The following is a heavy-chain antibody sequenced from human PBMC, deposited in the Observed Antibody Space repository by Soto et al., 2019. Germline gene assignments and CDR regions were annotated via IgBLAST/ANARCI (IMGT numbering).Heavy chain of an antibody. J-gene: IGHJ4*02. D-gene: IGHD2-15*01. CDR2: IDPSDSQT. V-gene: IGHV5-10-1*01. CDR1: GYTFSTYS. CDR3: SVLVNTAINTAEY. Sequence: GXSLKISCKGSGYTFSTYSITWVREMPGKGLQWMGKIDPSDSQTNYSPSIQGHVTFSIDKSLTTAYLQWSSLEASDTAIYYCSVLVNTAINTAEYWGQGTLVTVSS.